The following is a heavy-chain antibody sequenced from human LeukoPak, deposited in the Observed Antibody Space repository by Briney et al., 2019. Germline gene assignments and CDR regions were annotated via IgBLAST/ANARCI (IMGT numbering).Heavy chain of an antibody. CDR2: INTNTGNP. Sequence: ASVKVSCKASGYAFTSYGVNWVRQAPGQGLEWMGWINTNTGNPTYAQGFTGRFVFSLDTSVSTAYLQITSLKAEDTAVYYCARVGVPHFYYYMDVWGKGTTATVSS. CDR1: GYAFTSYG. CDR3: ARVGVPHFYYYMDV. V-gene: IGHV7-4-1*02. J-gene: IGHJ6*03.